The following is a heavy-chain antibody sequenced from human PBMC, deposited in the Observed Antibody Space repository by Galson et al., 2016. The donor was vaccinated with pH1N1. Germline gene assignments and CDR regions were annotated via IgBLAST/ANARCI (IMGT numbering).Heavy chain of an antibody. CDR1: GFTFSSYW. D-gene: IGHD5-18*01. J-gene: IGHJ4*02. V-gene: IGHV3-7*03. CDR3: AKVGGYIYGEFDY. Sequence: SLRLSCAASGFTFSSYWMSWVRQAPGKGLEWVANIKQDGSEKYYVDSVEGRFTISRDNAKNSLYLQMNSLRAEDTALYYCAKVGGYIYGEFDYWGQGTLVTVSS. CDR2: IKQDGSEK.